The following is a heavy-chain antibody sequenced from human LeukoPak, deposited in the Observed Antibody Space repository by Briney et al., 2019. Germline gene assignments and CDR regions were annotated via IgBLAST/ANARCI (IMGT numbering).Heavy chain of an antibody. Sequence: SETLSLTCTVSGGSISSYYCTWIRHPPAQGLHPLGYIYYSGSTNYNPSLKSRVTISVDTSKNQFSLKLSSVTAADTAVYYCARQWELPNWFDPWGQGTLVTVSS. CDR1: GGSISSYY. CDR2: IYYSGST. J-gene: IGHJ5*02. D-gene: IGHD1-26*01. V-gene: IGHV4-59*01. CDR3: ARQWELPNWFDP.